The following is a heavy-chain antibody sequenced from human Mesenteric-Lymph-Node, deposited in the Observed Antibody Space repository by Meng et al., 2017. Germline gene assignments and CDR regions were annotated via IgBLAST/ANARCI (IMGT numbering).Heavy chain of an antibody. Sequence: GGSLRLSCAASGFIFNSYSMNWVRQAPGKGLEWVSSISSTSESIHSAASVKGRFTISRDNAKNSLYLQMNSLRAEDTALYYCAKDITYDSSGYYLFDYWGQGTLVTVSS. CDR1: GFIFNSYS. D-gene: IGHD3-22*01. J-gene: IGHJ4*02. CDR2: ISSTSESI. V-gene: IGHV3-21*04. CDR3: AKDITYDSSGYYLFDY.